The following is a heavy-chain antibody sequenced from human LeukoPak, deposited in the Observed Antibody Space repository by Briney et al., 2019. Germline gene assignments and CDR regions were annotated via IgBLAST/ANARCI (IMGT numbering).Heavy chain of an antibody. D-gene: IGHD7-27*01. V-gene: IGHV3-11*04. CDR3: GRGHWGLDY. J-gene: IGHJ4*02. CDR1: GFTFSDSY. Sequence: PGGSLRLSCAASGFTFSDSYMTWIRQAPGKGVEWVSYISHTGTSMFYGDSVKGRFTISRDNVKNSLYLQMNSLRAEDTAIYYCGRGHWGLDYWGQGTRVTVSS. CDR2: ISHTGTSM.